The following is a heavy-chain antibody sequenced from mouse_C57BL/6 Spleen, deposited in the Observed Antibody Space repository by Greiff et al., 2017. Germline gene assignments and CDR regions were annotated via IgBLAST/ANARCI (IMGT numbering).Heavy chain of an antibody. Sequence: QVQLKESGPGLVQPSQSLSITCTVSGFSLTSYGVHWVRQSPGKGLEWLGVLWSGGSTDYNAAFISRLSISKDNSKSQVFFKMNSLQADDTAIYYCASHDYDVGAMDYWGQGTSVTVSS. CDR1: GFSLTSYG. CDR2: LWSGGST. CDR3: ASHDYDVGAMDY. J-gene: IGHJ4*01. D-gene: IGHD2-4*01. V-gene: IGHV2-2*01.